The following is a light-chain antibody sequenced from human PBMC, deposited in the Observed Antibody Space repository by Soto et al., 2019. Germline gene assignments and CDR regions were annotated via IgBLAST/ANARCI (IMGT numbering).Light chain of an antibody. J-gene: IGKJ1*01. CDR1: QGITTY. CDR3: QQHYRTPTWT. V-gene: IGKV1-39*01. CDR2: SAS. Sequence: DIQLTQSPSSLSASVGARVTIACRSSQGITTYVKWYQQRPGKAPTLLIYSASTLQSGVPSRFSGNESGTDFDLTNSRMQPEDFSTNCGQQHYRTPTWTFGQRTRVEV.